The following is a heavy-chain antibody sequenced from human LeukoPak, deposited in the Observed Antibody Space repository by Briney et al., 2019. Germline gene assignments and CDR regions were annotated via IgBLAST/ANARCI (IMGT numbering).Heavy chain of an antibody. D-gene: IGHD3-16*01. J-gene: IGHJ5*02. CDR3: ARRPAVPAMITS. V-gene: IGHV4-39*01. Sequence: SETLSLTCTVSGGSISSSSYYWGWIRQPPGKGLEWIGSIYYSGSTYYNPSLKSRVTISVDTSKNQFSLKLSSVTAADTAVYYCARRPAVPAMITSWGQGTLVTVSS. CDR2: IYYSGST. CDR1: GGSISSSSYY.